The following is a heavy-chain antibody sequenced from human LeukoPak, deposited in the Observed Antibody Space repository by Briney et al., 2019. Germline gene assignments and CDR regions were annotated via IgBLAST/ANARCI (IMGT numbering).Heavy chain of an antibody. CDR3: ARGGHSSELDY. CDR2: INPNSGGT. V-gene: IGHV1-2*02. CDR1: GYTFTSYG. J-gene: IGHJ4*02. D-gene: IGHD6-19*01. Sequence: ASVKVSCKASGYTFTSYGISWVRQAPGQGLEWMGWINPNSGGTNYAQKFQGRVTMTRDTSISTAYMELSRLRSDDTAVYYCARGGHSSELDYWGQGTLVTVSS.